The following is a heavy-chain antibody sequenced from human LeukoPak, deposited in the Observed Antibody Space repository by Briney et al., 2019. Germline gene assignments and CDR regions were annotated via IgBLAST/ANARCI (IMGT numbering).Heavy chain of an antibody. Sequence: GASVKVSCKASGGTFSSYAISWVRQAPGQGLEWMGGIIPIFGTANYAQKFQGRVTITADKSTSTAYMELSSLRSEDTAVYYCARDDPVTAFDYWGQGTLVTVSS. CDR3: ARDDPVTAFDY. V-gene: IGHV1-69*06. CDR2: IIPIFGTA. J-gene: IGHJ4*02. CDR1: GGTFSSYA. D-gene: IGHD2-21*02.